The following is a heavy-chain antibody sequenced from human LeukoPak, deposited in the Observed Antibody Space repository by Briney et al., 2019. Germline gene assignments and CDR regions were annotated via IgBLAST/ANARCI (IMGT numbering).Heavy chain of an antibody. CDR1: GFTFDDYA. CDR3: AKGQRNDVVNWFDP. V-gene: IGHV3-9*01. Sequence: PGRSLRLSCAASGFTFDDYAMHWVRQAPGKGLEWVPGISWNSGSIGYADSVKGRFTISRDNAKNSLYLQMNSLRAEDTALYYCAKGQRNDVVNWFDPWGQGTLVTVSS. CDR2: ISWNSGSI. D-gene: IGHD1-1*01. J-gene: IGHJ5*02.